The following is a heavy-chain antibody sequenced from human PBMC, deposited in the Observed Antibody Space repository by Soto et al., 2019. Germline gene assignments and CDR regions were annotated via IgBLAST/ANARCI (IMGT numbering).Heavy chain of an antibody. CDR3: ARQLERGGLPEGFAY. V-gene: IGHV4-4*02. CDR1: GDSISSSHW. CDR2: IFHSGTT. Sequence: QVQLQESGPGLVEPSGTLSLTCAVSGDSISSSHWWSWVRQPPGKGLEWIGEIFHSGTTKYNPSLESRVTMSVDKSNNQLSLKLYSVTAADTAVYYCARQLERGGLPEGFAYWGQGTLAIVSS. D-gene: IGHD1-1*01. J-gene: IGHJ4*02.